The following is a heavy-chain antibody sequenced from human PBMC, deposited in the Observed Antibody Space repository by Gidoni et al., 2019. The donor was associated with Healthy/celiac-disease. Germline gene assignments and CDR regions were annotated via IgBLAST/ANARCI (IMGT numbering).Heavy chain of an antibody. J-gene: IGHJ5*02. CDR2: FDYSGTT. CDR1: GCSISSYY. Sequence: QVQLQESGPGLVKPSETLSLTCTVSGCSISSYYWSWVRQPPEKGLEWIGYFDYSGTTNYNPSLKSRVTISVDTAKNQCSLKLNSVTAADTAMYYCAREVNGGWFDPWGQGTLVTVSS. V-gene: IGHV4-59*13. D-gene: IGHD1-1*01. CDR3: AREVNGGWFDP.